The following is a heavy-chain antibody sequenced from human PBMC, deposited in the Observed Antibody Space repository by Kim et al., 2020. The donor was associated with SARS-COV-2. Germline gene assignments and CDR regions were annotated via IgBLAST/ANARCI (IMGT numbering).Heavy chain of an antibody. J-gene: IGHJ3*02. Sequence: GRFTISRDNSKNTLYLQMNSLRAEDTAVYYCARDGQAGEGTHTSTYAFDIWGQGTMVTVSS. D-gene: IGHD1-1*01. V-gene: IGHV3-30*07. CDR3: ARDGQAGEGTHTSTYAFDI.